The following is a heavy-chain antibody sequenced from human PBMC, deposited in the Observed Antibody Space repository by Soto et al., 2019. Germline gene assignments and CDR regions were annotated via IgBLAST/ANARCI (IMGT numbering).Heavy chain of an antibody. D-gene: IGHD3-9*01. CDR1: GGSISSYY. V-gene: IGHV4-31*03. J-gene: IGHJ3*02. CDR2: IYYSGST. Sequence: PSETLSLTCTVSGGSISSYYWSWIRQHPGKGLEWIGYIYYSGSTYYNPSLKSRVTISVDTSKYQFSLKLSSVTAADTAVYYCARVGAYYDILTGYYHRAFDIWGQGTMVTVSS. CDR3: ARVGAYYDILTGYYHRAFDI.